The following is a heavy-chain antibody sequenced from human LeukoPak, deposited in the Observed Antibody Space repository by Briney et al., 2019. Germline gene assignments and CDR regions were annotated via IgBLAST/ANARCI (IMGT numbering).Heavy chain of an antibody. J-gene: IGHJ3*02. Sequence: GESLKISCEASGYSFTTYWIGWVRQMPGKGLEWMGIIFPGDSDTTYSPSFQGQVTISADRSISIAYLQWSSLKASDTAIYYCARRSYDILTGYHGAFNIWGQGTRVTVS. D-gene: IGHD3-9*01. V-gene: IGHV5-51*01. CDR3: ARRSYDILTGYHGAFNI. CDR1: GYSFTTYW. CDR2: IFPGDSDT.